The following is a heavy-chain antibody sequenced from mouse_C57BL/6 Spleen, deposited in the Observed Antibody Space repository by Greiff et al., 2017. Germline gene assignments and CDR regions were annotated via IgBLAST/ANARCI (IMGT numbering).Heavy chain of an antibody. D-gene: IGHD2-1*01. CDR1: GYSITSGYY. J-gene: IGHJ4*01. CDR3: ARQGYYGNYYYAMDD. Sequence: EVQLQESGPGLVKPSQSLSLTCSVTGYSITSGYYWNWIRQFPGNKLEWMGYISYDGSNNYNPSLKNRISITRDTTKKQFFLKLNSVTTEDTATYYCARQGYYGNYYYAMDDWGQGTSVTVSS. CDR2: ISYDGSN. V-gene: IGHV3-6*01.